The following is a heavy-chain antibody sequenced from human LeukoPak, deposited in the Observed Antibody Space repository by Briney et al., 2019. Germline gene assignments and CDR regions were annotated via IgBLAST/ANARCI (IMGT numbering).Heavy chain of an antibody. D-gene: IGHD1-26*01. Sequence: SETLSLTCTVSGGSISSYFWSWIRQPPGKGLEWIGYNYYSGSTNYNPSLKSRVTISVDTSKNQFSLKLTSVTAADTAVYYCVRDRGEFSYSHDYWGQGTLVTVSS. CDR1: GGSISSYF. J-gene: IGHJ4*02. CDR2: NYYSGST. CDR3: VRDRGEFSYSHDY. V-gene: IGHV4-59*12.